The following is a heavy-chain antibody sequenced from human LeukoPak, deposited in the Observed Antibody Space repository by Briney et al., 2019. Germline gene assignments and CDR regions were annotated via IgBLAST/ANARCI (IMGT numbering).Heavy chain of an antibody. CDR2: INQDGSEK. D-gene: IGHD2-15*01. CDR1: GFTFSSPW. V-gene: IGHV3-7*01. CDR3: ARRDCSGGSCYGIDY. J-gene: IGHJ4*02. Sequence: GGSLRLSCAASGFTFSSPWMSWVRQAPGKGLEWVANINQDGSEKYYVDSVKGRFTISRDNAKNSLYLQMNSLRAEDTAVYYCARRDCSGGSCYGIDYWGQGTLVTVSS.